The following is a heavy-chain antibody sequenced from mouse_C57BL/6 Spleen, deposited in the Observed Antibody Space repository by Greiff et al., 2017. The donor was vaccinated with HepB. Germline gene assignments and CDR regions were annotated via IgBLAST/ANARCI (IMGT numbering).Heavy chain of an antibody. D-gene: IGHD2-4*01. CDR1: GYSFTGYS. Sequence: EVQLQQSGPELVKPGASVKISCKASGYSFTGYSMNWVKQSPEQRLEWIGEINPSTGGTTYNQKFKAKATLTVDKSSSTAYMQLKSLTSEDSAVYYCAGYYDYEDYAMDYWGQGTSVTVSS. CDR3: AGYYDYEDYAMDY. V-gene: IGHV1-42*01. CDR2: INPSTGGT. J-gene: IGHJ4*01.